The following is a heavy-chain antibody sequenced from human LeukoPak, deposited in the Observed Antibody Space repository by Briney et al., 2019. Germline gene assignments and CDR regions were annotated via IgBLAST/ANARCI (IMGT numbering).Heavy chain of an antibody. CDR3: AKLGYGSGWYEGWFDP. V-gene: IGHV3-9*01. J-gene: IGHJ5*02. CDR2: ISWNSGSI. Sequence: GGSLRLSCAASGFTFDDYAMHWVRHAPGKGLEWVSGISWNSGSIVYADSVKGRFTISRDNAKNSLYLQMNSLRAEDTALYYCAKLGYGSGWYEGWFDPWGQGTLVTVSS. D-gene: IGHD6-19*01. CDR1: GFTFDDYA.